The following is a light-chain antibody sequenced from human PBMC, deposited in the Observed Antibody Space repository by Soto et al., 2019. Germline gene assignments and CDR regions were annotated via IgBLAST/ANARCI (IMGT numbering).Light chain of an antibody. CDR3: QQYDNLYT. J-gene: IGKJ2*01. CDR1: QDISNH. CDR2: DAS. V-gene: IGKV1-33*01. Sequence: DIQMTQSPSSLSASVGDRVTITCQASQDISNHLNWYQQKPGKAPKVLIHDASNLETGVPSRFSGSGSGTDFTFTISSLQPEDIATYYCQQYDNLYTFGQGTKLEIK.